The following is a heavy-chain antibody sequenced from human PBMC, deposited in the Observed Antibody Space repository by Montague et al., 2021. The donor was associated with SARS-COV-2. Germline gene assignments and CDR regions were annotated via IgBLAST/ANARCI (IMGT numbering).Heavy chain of an antibody. D-gene: IGHD5-12*01. J-gene: IGHJ4*02. CDR1: GGSISSSSYY. CDR2: IYYSGST. Sequence: SETLSLTCTVSGGSISSSSYYWGWIRQPPGKGLEWIGSIYYSGSTYYNPSLKSRVTISVDTSKNQFSLKLSSVTAADTAVYYCARHEGQWLLLYPYYFDYWGQGTLVTVSS. CDR3: ARHEGQWLLLYPYYFDY. V-gene: IGHV4-39*01.